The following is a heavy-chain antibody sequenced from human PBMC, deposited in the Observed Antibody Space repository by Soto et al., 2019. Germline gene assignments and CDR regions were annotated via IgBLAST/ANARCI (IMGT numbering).Heavy chain of an antibody. V-gene: IGHV1-69*01. CDR3: ARENPYYYYGMDV. CDR1: GWVFRSDP. J-gene: IGHJ6*02. Sequence: SVKVSFKGSGWVFRSDPSSWVRQSPGQGLEWMGGIIPIFGTANYAQKFQGRVTITADESTSTAYMELSSLRSEDTAVYYCARENPYYYYGMDVWGQGTTVTVSS. CDR2: IIPIFGTA.